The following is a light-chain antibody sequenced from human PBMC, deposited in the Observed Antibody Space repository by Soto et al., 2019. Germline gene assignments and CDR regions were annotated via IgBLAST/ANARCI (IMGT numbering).Light chain of an antibody. CDR3: RQTASAPAT. J-gene: IGKJ1*01. CDR2: AAS. CDR1: QTISNS. Sequence: DIQVTQSPSSLSASVGDRVTITCRASQTISNSLSWYQQKPGKAPKLLIYAASTLQSGVPSRFSGRGSGTAFTLTISGLQREDLATYYCRQTASAPATFGQGTRVEIK. V-gene: IGKV1-39*01.